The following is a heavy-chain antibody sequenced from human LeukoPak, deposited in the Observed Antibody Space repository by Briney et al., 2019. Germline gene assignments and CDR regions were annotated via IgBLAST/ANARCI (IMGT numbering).Heavy chain of an antibody. J-gene: IGHJ4*02. D-gene: IGHD3-16*01. CDR1: GFTFSSYG. Sequence: GGSLRLSCAASGFTFSSYGMHWVRQAPGKGLEWVANIKQDGSEKYYVDSVKGRFTISRDNAKNSLYLQMNSLRAEDTAVYYCAREPYDYVWGILFPRQDYWGQGTLVTVSS. CDR3: AREPYDYVWGILFPRQDY. CDR2: IKQDGSEK. V-gene: IGHV3-7*01.